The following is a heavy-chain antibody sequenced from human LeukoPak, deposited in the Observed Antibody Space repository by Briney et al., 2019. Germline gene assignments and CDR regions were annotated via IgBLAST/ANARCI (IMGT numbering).Heavy chain of an antibody. Sequence: PSETLSLTCAVSGASISSSNWWTWARQPPGKGLEWFGEIYHARITNYNPSLKSRVTISVDNSRNQFSLKLSSVTAADTAVYYCMRTYCSSTSCHYFDYWGQGALVTVSS. J-gene: IGHJ4*02. CDR2: IYHARIT. D-gene: IGHD2-2*01. V-gene: IGHV4-4*02. CDR1: GASISSSNW. CDR3: MRTYCSSTSCHYFDY.